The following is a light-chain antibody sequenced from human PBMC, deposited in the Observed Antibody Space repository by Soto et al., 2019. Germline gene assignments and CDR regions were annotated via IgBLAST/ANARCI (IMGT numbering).Light chain of an antibody. CDR3: QQYDSLVYT. CDR2: DAS. V-gene: IGKV1-33*01. J-gene: IGKJ2*01. Sequence: DIQMTQSPSSLSASVGDRVTITCQASQDISRFLNWYQQKPGKAPQLLVYDASNLELGVSSRFMGSGSGTDFTFTITSLQPEDVGTYYCQQYDSLVYTFGQGTKLEIK. CDR1: QDISRF.